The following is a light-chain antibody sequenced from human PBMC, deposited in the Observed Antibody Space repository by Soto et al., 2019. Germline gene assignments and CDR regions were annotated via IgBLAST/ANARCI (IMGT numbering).Light chain of an antibody. CDR3: MQALQSLT. Sequence: EIVRTQSPLTLPVTPGEPASISCRASQSLLDNNTYNYLDWYVQKPGQSPQLLIYFGSNRAPGVPDRFSGSGSGTDFTRKINRVEAEDVGTYYCMQALQSLTFGQGTRLEIQ. CDR1: QSLLDNNTYNY. CDR2: FGS. J-gene: IGKJ5*01. V-gene: IGKV2-28*01.